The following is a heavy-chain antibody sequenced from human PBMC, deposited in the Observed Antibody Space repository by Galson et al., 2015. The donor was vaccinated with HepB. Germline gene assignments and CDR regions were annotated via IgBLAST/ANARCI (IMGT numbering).Heavy chain of an antibody. CDR2: IDPSDSYT. D-gene: IGHD1-14*01. J-gene: IGHJ3*02. V-gene: IGHV5-10-1*01. Sequence: KGSGYSFTSYWISWVRQMPGKGLEWMGRIDPSDSYTNYSPSFQGHVTISADKSISTAYLQWSSLKASDTAMYYCARATGGLDAFDIWGQGTMVTVSS. CDR1: GYSFTSYW. CDR3: ARATGGLDAFDI.